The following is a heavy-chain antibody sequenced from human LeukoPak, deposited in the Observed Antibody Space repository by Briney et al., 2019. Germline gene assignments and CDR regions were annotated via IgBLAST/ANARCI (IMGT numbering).Heavy chain of an antibody. J-gene: IGHJ3*02. CDR2: IYHSGST. Sequence: ASETLSLTCAVSGYSISSGYYWGWIRQPPGKGLEWIGSIYHSGSTYYNPSLKSRVTISVDTSKNQFSLKLSSVTAADTAVYYCARVGYCGGGSCYRDAFDIWGQGTMVTVSS. CDR1: GYSISSGYY. CDR3: ARVGYCGGGSCYRDAFDI. D-gene: IGHD2-15*01. V-gene: IGHV4-38-2*01.